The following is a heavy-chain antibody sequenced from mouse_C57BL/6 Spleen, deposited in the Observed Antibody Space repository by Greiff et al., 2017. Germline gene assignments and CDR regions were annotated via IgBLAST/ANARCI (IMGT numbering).Heavy chain of an antibody. Sequence: QVQLKQPGAELVMPGASVKLSCKASGYTFTSYWMHWVKQRPGQGLEWIGEIDPSDSYTNYNQKFKGKSTLTVDKSSSTAYMQLSSLTSEDSAVYYCARREDWGYYFDYWGQGTTLTVSS. CDR2: IDPSDSYT. CDR1: GYTFTSYW. D-gene: IGHD4-1*01. V-gene: IGHV1-69*01. CDR3: ARREDWGYYFDY. J-gene: IGHJ2*01.